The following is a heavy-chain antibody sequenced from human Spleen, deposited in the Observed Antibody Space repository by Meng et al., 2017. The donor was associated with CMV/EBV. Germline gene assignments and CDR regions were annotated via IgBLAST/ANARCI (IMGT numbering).Heavy chain of an antibody. V-gene: IGHV1-3*01. Sequence: QVQLVQSGAEVKKPGASVKVSCKASGYIFSTYAIHWVRQASGQGLEWMGWINAGNGNTKYSQKFQGRVTITRDTSASTAYMELSSLRSEDTAVYYCARVDYYDSSEDYWGQGTLVTVSS. D-gene: IGHD3-22*01. CDR1: GYIFSTYA. CDR3: ARVDYYDSSEDY. CDR2: INAGNGNT. J-gene: IGHJ4*02.